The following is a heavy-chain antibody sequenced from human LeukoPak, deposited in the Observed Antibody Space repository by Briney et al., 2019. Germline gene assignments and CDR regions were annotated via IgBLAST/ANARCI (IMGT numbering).Heavy chain of an antibody. Sequence: GGSLRLSCAASGFTFSSYAMSWVRQAPGKGPEWVSAISGSGGSTYYADSVKGRFTISRDNSKNTLYLQMNSLRAEDTAVYYCAKDLVHYYDSSGYYLDYWGQGTLVTVSS. J-gene: IGHJ4*02. CDR2: ISGSGGST. D-gene: IGHD3-22*01. CDR3: AKDLVHYYDSSGYYLDY. CDR1: GFTFSSYA. V-gene: IGHV3-23*01.